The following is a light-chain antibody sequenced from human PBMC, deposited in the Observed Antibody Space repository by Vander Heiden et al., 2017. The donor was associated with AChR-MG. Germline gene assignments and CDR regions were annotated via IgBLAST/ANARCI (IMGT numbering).Light chain of an antibody. Sequence: SSAITQPPSAPVAPRETARITCGGNNIGSKHVDWYQQKPGKAPVLVVYDDSDRPSGVPERFSGSNSGDTATLTISGVEAGDEADYYCQLWDSSTDHWVFGGGTTLTVL. V-gene: IGLV3-21*02. CDR3: QLWDSSTDHWV. CDR1: NIGSKH. J-gene: IGLJ3*02. CDR2: DDS.